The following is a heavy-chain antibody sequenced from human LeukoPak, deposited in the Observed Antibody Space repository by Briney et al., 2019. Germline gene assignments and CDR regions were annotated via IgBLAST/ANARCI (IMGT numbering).Heavy chain of an antibody. D-gene: IGHD6-19*01. CDR3: ARVYSSGWYPLHYYYYYGMDV. CDR1: GYTFTSYG. CDR2: ISAYNGNT. V-gene: IGHV1-18*01. J-gene: IGHJ6*02. Sequence: ASVKVSCKASGYTFTSYGISWARQAPGQGLEWMGWISAYNGNTNYAQKLQGRVTMTTDTSTSTAYMELRSLRSDDTAVYYCARVYSSGWYPLHYYYYYGMDVWGQGTTVTVSS.